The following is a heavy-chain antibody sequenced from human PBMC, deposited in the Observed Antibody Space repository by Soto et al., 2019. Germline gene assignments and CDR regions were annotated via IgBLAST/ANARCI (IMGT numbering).Heavy chain of an antibody. CDR2: ITGSGGST. J-gene: IGHJ3*02. CDR1: GCPLISYA. CDR3: ARTQRGGSGSYLWDAFDI. Sequence: LGLSCSPSGCPLISYAMIWVRAAQWKALELVSAITGSGGSTYYADSVKGRFTISRHNSKNTLYLQMNRLRAEDTAVYYCARTQRGGSGSYLWDAFDIWGQGTMVTVSS. V-gene: IGHV3-23*01. D-gene: IGHD1-26*01.